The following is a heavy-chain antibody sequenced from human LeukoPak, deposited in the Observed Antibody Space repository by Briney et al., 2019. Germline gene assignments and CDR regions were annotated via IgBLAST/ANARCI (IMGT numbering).Heavy chain of an antibody. Sequence: PGGSLRLSCAASGFTFSSYWMSWVRQAPGKGLEWVANIKQDGSEKYYVDSVKGRFTISRDNAKNSLYLQMNGLRAEDTAVYFCARDDGSSWPFDCWGQGTLVTVSS. D-gene: IGHD6-13*01. V-gene: IGHV3-7*01. CDR1: GFTFSSYW. CDR2: IKQDGSEK. J-gene: IGHJ4*02. CDR3: ARDDGSSWPFDC.